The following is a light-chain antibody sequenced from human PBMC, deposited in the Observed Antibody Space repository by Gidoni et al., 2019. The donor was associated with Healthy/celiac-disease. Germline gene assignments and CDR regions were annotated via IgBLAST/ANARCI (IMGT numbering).Light chain of an antibody. V-gene: IGKV3-15*01. CDR3: QQYNNWPPN. CDR2: GAS. J-gene: IGKJ5*01. CDR1: QSVSSN. Sequence: EIVMTQSPATLSVSPGERATLSCRASQSVSSNLAWYQQNPAQAPRLLIYGASTRATGIPARFSGSGSGTEFTLTISSLQSEDFAVYYCQQYNNWPPNFGQGTRLEIK.